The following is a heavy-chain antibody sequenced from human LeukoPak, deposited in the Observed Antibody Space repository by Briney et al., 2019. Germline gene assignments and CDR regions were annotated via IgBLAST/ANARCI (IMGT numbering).Heavy chain of an antibody. V-gene: IGHV1-69*13. CDR3: ARAVMVRGVIPWFDP. J-gene: IGHJ5*02. CDR2: IIPIFGTA. D-gene: IGHD3-10*01. Sequence: ASVKVSCKASGGTFSSYAISWVRQAPGQGLEWMGGIIPIFGTANYAQKFQGRVTITADESTSTAYMELSSLRSEDTAVYYCARAVMVRGVIPWFDPWGQGTLGTVSS. CDR1: GGTFSSYA.